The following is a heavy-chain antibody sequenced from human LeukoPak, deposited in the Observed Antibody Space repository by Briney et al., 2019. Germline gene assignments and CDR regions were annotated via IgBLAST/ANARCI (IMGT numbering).Heavy chain of an antibody. Sequence: PGGSLRLSCAASGFTFSSYGMHWVRQAPGKGLEWVAVISYDGSNKYYADSVKGRFTISRDNSKNTLYLQMNSLRAEDTAVYYCAKDNWIQLWLWHSDYYYGMDVWGQGTTVTVSS. CDR2: ISYDGSNK. D-gene: IGHD5-18*01. CDR1: GFTFSSYG. J-gene: IGHJ6*02. CDR3: AKDNWIQLWLWHSDYYYGMDV. V-gene: IGHV3-30*18.